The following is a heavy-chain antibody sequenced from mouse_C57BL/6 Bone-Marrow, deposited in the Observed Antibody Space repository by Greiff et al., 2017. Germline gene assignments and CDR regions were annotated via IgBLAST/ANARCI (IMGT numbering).Heavy chain of an antibody. CDR1: GYTFTSYW. CDR3: ASWCSSSSHDWYFDV. D-gene: IGHD1-1*01. CDR2: IDPSDSYT. Sequence: QVHVKQPGAELVKPGASVKLSCKASGYTFTSYWMQWVKQRPGQGLEWIGEIDPSDSYTNYNQKFKGKAPLTVDTSSSTAYMQLSSLTSEDSAVYSSASWCSSSSHDWYFDVWGTGTTVTVSS. J-gene: IGHJ1*03. V-gene: IGHV1-50*01.